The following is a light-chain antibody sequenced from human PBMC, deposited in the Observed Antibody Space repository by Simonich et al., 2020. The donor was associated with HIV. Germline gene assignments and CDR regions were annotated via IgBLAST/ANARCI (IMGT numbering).Light chain of an antibody. CDR3: QQYYSTLMYT. CDR2: AAS. J-gene: IGKJ2*01. Sequence: DIQMTQSPSSLSASVGDRVTITCRASQGISNYLAWYQQKPGKVPKLLLYAASRLESGVPSRFSGSGSGTDYTLTISSLQPEDFATDYCQQYYSTLMYTFGQGTKLEIK. CDR1: QGISNY. V-gene: IGKV1-NL1*01.